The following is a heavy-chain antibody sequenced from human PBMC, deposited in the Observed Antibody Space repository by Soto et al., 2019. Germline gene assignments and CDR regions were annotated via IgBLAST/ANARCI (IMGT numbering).Heavy chain of an antibody. CDR3: AKEYISRWDPFFDD. V-gene: IGHV3-43*01. CDR2: INWDGGDT. CDR1: GFTFEDFT. D-gene: IGHD6-13*01. Sequence: EVQLEESGGGVVQPGGSLRLSCAASGFTFEDFTMHWVRQAPGKGLEWVSLINWDGGDTFYADSVKGRFTISRDNSKSSLFLQMNGLRSEDTALYYCAKEYISRWDPFFDDWGQGTLVTVSS. J-gene: IGHJ4*02.